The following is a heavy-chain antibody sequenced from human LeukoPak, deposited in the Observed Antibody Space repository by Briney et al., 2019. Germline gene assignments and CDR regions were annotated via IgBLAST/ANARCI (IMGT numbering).Heavy chain of an antibody. CDR2: ISHRGTT. J-gene: IGHJ4*02. Sequence: SSETLSLTCAVYGGSFSGYFWSWIRQSPGKGLEWIGEISHRGTTNYNPSLKSRVSISVDTSKNQYSLNLTSVTAADTAEYYCARRGTSLRPMDSWGQGTLVTVSS. CDR1: GGSFSGYF. CDR3: ARRGTSLRPMDS. V-gene: IGHV4-34*01.